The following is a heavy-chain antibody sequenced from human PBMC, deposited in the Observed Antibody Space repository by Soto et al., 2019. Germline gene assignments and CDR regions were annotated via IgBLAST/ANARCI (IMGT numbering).Heavy chain of an antibody. D-gene: IGHD3-10*01. CDR3: ARGVQSSWFGELSGYYMDV. CDR1: GYTFTSYG. V-gene: IGHV1-18*01. J-gene: IGHJ6*03. CDR2: ISAYNGNT. Sequence: ASVKVSCKASGYTFTSYGISWVRQAPGQGLEWMGWISAYNGNTNYAQKLQGRVTMTPDTSTSTAYMELRSLRSDDTAVYYCARGVQSSWFGELSGYYMDVWGKGTTVTVSS.